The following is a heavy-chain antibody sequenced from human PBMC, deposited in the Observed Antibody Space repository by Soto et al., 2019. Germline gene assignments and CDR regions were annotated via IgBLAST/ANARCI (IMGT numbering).Heavy chain of an antibody. D-gene: IGHD4-17*01. Sequence: GGSLRLSCAASGFTFSTFAMSWVRQAPGKGLEWVSAISGSGGSTYSADFMKGRFTISRDSSKNTLYLQMNSLRADDTAVYYCAKGGTAVSKGKYYFDSWGQGTLVTVSS. J-gene: IGHJ4*02. V-gene: IGHV3-23*01. CDR3: AKGGTAVSKGKYYFDS. CDR2: ISGSGGST. CDR1: GFTFSTFA.